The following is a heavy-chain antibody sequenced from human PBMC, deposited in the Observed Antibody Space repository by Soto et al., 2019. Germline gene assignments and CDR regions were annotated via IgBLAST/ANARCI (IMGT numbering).Heavy chain of an antibody. CDR1: GYNFAGYA. D-gene: IGHD6-19*01. J-gene: IGHJ4*02. Sequence: ASVKVSCKASGYNFAGYAVNWVRQAPGQSLEWMGWVNAGNGHTKYSEKLQGRVTITRDASANTAFMELSSLRSEDTALYFCARGIWDRRSGWYYFDSWGQGTRVTVTS. V-gene: IGHV1-3*01. CDR2: VNAGNGHT. CDR3: ARGIWDRRSGWYYFDS.